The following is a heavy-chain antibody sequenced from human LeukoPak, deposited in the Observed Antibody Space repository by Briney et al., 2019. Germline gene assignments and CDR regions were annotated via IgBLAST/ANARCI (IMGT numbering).Heavy chain of an antibody. CDR2: ISAYNGNT. CDR3: ARGRDGYNSGELDY. J-gene: IGHJ4*02. Sequence: GASVKVSCKASGYTFTSYGISWVRQAPGQGLEWMGWISAYNGNTNYAQKLQGRVTMTTDTSTSTAYMELSSLRSEDTAVYYCARGRDGYNSGELDYWGQGTLVTVSS. D-gene: IGHD5-24*01. V-gene: IGHV1-18*01. CDR1: GYTFTSYG.